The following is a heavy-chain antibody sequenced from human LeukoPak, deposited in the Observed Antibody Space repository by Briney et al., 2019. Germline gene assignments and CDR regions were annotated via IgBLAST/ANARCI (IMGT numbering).Heavy chain of an antibody. Sequence: SETLSLTCAVYGGSFSGYFWSWIRQPPGKGLEWIGEISQSGSINYKPSLKSRVTMSVDTSTNHFSLRLSSVTAADTAVYYCSSGGLGNRLGYWGREPWSPSPQ. V-gene: IGHV4-34*01. D-gene: IGHD3/OR15-3a*01. J-gene: IGHJ4*02. CDR3: SSGGLGNRLGY. CDR2: ISQSGSI. CDR1: GGSFSGYF.